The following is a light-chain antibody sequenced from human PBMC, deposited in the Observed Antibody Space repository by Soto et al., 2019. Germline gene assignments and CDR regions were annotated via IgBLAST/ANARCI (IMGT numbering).Light chain of an antibody. CDR2: GAS. CDR1: QSVSSSY. Sequence: EIVLTQSPGTLSLSPGERATLSCRASQSVSSSYLAWYQQKPGQAPRLLIYGASSRATGIPDRFSGSGYGTDLTLTISRLESADFAVYYCQENGRSPPGLTFGGGTKVEIK. V-gene: IGKV3-20*01. CDR3: QENGRSPPGLT. J-gene: IGKJ4*01.